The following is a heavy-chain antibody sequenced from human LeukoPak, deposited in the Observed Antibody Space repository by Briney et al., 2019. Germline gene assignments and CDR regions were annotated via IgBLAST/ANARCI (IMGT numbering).Heavy chain of an antibody. CDR2: IYESGST. Sequence: TSETLSLTCTVSGGSLSNYYWSWIRQPPGKGLEWIGHIYESGSTTYNPSLKSRVTISVDTSKKQFSLRLSPVTAADTAVYYCARGRIGGPKAPFDYWGQGTLVTVSS. D-gene: IGHD3-16*01. J-gene: IGHJ4*02. CDR1: GGSLSNYY. CDR3: ARGRIGGPKAPFDY. V-gene: IGHV4-59*01.